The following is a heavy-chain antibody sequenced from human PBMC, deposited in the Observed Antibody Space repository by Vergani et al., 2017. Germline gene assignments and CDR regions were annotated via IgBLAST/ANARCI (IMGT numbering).Heavy chain of an antibody. D-gene: IGHD1-26*01. CDR1: GFTFSSYA. CDR3: ANPWGRIVGATTSRS. J-gene: IGHJ5*02. CDR2: ISGSGGST. V-gene: IGHV3-23*01. Sequence: EVQLLESGGGLVQPGGSLRLSCAASGFTFSSYAMSWVRQAPGKGLEWVSAISGSGGSTYYADSVKGRFTISRDNSKNTLYLQMNSLRAEDTAVYYCANPWGRIVGATTSRSWGQGTLVTVSS.